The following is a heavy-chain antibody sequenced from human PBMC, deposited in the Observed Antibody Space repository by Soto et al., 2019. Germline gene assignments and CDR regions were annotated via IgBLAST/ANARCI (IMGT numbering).Heavy chain of an antibody. V-gene: IGHV3-23*01. CDR1: GFTFTTYA. CDR2: IGPSGDNT. CDR3: AKQQMGVIRALDY. Sequence: PGGSLRLSCAASGFTFTTYAMTWVRQAPGKGLEWVSAIGPSGDNTYYADSVRGRFATSRDNSENTLYLQMSSLRAEDTAVYYCAKQQMGVIRALDYWGQGTLVTVSS. J-gene: IGHJ4*02. D-gene: IGHD1-26*01.